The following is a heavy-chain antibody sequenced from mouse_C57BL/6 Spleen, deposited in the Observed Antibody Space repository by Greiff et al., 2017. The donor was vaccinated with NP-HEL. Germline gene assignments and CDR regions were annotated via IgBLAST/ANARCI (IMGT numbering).Heavy chain of an antibody. J-gene: IGHJ2*01. CDR2: IYPGSGST. CDR1: GYTFTSYW. Sequence: QVQLKQSGAELVKPGASVKMSCKASGYTFTSYWITWVKQRPGQGLEWIGDIYPGSGSTNYNEKFKSKATLTVDTSYSTAYMQLSSLTSEDSAVYYCATDGSGYFDYWGQGTTLTVSS. CDR3: ATDGSGYFDY. V-gene: IGHV1-55*01. D-gene: IGHD3-2*02.